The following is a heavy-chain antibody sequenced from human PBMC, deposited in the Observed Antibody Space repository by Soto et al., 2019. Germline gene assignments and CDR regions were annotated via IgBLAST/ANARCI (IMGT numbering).Heavy chain of an antibody. V-gene: IGHV1-69*13. CDR1: GGTFSSCA. Sequence: VKVSCKASGGTFSSCAISWVRQAPGQGLEWMGGIIPIFGTANYAQKFQGRVTITADESTSTAYMELSSLRSEDTAVYYCARDLEYSSSPDYYYYGMDVWGQGTTVT. CDR3: ARDLEYSSSPDYYYYGMDV. D-gene: IGHD6-6*01. J-gene: IGHJ6*02. CDR2: IIPIFGTA.